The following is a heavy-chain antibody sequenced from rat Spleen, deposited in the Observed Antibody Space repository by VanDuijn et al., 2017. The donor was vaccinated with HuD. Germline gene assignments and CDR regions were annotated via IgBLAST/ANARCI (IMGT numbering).Heavy chain of an antibody. D-gene: IGHD1-2*01. Sequence: EVQLVESGGGLVQPGRSLNLSCAASGFTFSDYNMVWVRQAPNKGLEWIATITYDGISTYYRDSVKGRFTISRDNAKSTLYLQMDSLRSEDTATYYCATDLAYSSYMGYFDYWGQGVMVTVSS. CDR3: ATDLAYSSYMGYFDY. CDR1: GFTFSDYN. CDR2: ITYDGIST. V-gene: IGHV5-7*01. J-gene: IGHJ2*01.